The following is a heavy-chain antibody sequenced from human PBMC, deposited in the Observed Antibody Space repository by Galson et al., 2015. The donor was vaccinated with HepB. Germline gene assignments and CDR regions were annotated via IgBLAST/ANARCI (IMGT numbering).Heavy chain of an antibody. J-gene: IGHJ4*02. CDR3: TPNYYDSSGYPDY. Sequence: SLRLSCAASGFTFSSYGMHWVRQAPGKGLEWVAVISYDGSNKYYADSVKGRFTISRDNSKNTLYLQMNSLKTEDTAVYYCTPNYYDSSGYPDYWGQGTLVTVSS. D-gene: IGHD3-22*01. CDR2: ISYDGSNK. CDR1: GFTFSSYG. V-gene: IGHV3-30*03.